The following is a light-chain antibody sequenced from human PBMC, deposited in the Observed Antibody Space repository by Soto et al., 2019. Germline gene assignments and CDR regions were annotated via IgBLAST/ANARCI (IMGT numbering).Light chain of an antibody. CDR3: QSYDNSLSGSWV. CDR2: GNS. J-gene: IGLJ3*02. Sequence: QSALTQPPSVSGAPGQRVTISCTGSSSNIGAGYDVHWYQQLPGTAPKLLMYGNSNRPSGVPDRFSGSKSGTSASLAITGLQAEDEADYYCQSYDNSLSGSWVFGGGTKLTVL. CDR1: SSNIGAGYD. V-gene: IGLV1-40*01.